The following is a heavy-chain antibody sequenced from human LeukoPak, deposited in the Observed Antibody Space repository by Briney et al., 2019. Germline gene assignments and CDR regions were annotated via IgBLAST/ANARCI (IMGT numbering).Heavy chain of an antibody. V-gene: IGHV1-69*06. J-gene: IGHJ4*02. Sequence: SVKVSCKASGGTFSSYAMSWVRQAPGQGLEWMGGIIPIFGTANYAQKFQGRVTITADKSTSTAYMELSSLRSEDTAVYYCASSGTPHYDILTGYYFDYWGQGTLVTVSS. CDR3: ASSGTPHYDILTGYYFDY. CDR1: GGTFSSYA. D-gene: IGHD3-9*01. CDR2: IIPIFGTA.